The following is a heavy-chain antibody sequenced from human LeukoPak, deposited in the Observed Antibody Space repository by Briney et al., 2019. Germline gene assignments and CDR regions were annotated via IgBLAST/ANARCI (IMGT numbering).Heavy chain of an antibody. CDR3: AKDRARYGSGSYYDY. CDR1: GFTFSSYA. J-gene: IGHJ4*02. Sequence: GGSLRLSCAASGFTFSSYAMSCVRQAPGEGLEWASAISGSGGSTYYADSVKGRFTISRDNSKNTLYVQMNSLRAEDTAVYYCAKDRARYGSGSYYDYWGQGTQVTVSS. V-gene: IGHV3-23*01. D-gene: IGHD3-10*01. CDR2: ISGSGGST.